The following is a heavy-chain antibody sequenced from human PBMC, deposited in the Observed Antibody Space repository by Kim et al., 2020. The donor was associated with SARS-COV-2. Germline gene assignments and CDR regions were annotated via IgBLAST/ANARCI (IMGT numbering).Heavy chain of an antibody. CDR3: ARHTSYYDILTGYYNVAYYGMDV. CDR2: IYYSGST. J-gene: IGHJ6*02. D-gene: IGHD3-9*01. CDR1: GGSISSSSYY. V-gene: IGHV4-39*01. Sequence: SETLSLTCTVSGGSISSSSYYWGWIRQPPGKGLEWIGSIYYSGSTYYNPSLKSRVTISVDTSKNQFSLKLSSVTAADTAVYYCARHTSYYDILTGYYNVAYYGMDVWGQGTTVTVSS.